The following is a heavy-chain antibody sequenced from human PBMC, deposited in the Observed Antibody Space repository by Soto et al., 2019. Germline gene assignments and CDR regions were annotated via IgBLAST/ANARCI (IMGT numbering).Heavy chain of an antibody. CDR2: IIPIFGTA. CDR1: GGTFSSYA. J-gene: IGHJ6*04. CDR3: ARAGITIFGVVTHYYYGMDV. V-gene: IGHV1-69*13. D-gene: IGHD3-3*01. Sequence: SVKVSCKASGGTFSSYAISWVRQAPGQGLEWMGGIIPIFGTANYAQKFQGRVTITADESTSTAYMELSSLRSEDTAVYYCARAGITIFGVVTHYYYGMDVWGKGTTVTVSS.